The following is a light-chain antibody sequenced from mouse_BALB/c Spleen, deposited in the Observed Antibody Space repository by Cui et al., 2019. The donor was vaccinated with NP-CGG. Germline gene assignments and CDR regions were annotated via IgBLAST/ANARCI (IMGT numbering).Light chain of an antibody. J-gene: IGLJ1*01. CDR2: GTN. CDR1: TGAVTTSNY. V-gene: IGLV1*01. Sequence: QAVVTQASALTTSPGETVTLTCRSSTGAVTTSNYANWVQDKPDHLFTGLIGGTNNRAPGVPARFSGSLIGDKAALTITGAQTDDEAIYFCALWYSNHWVFGGGTKLTVL. CDR3: ALWYSNHWV.